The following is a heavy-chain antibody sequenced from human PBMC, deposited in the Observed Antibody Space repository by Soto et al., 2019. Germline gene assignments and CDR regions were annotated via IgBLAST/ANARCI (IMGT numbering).Heavy chain of an antibody. V-gene: IGHV3-23*01. D-gene: IGHD5-12*01. CDR3: AKARHSGYDWNYFDY. CDR1: GFTFSSYA. Sequence: VGSLRHSWAVSGFTFSSYAMSRVLQAPGKGLEWVSAISGSGGSTYYADSVKGRFTISRDNSKNTLYLQMNSLRAEDTAVYYCAKARHSGYDWNYFDYWGQGTLVTVSS. J-gene: IGHJ4*02. CDR2: ISGSGGST.